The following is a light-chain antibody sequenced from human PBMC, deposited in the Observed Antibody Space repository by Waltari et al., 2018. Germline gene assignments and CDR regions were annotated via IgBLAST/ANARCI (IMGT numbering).Light chain of an antibody. J-gene: IGLJ2*01. Sequence: QSALTQPPSASGSPGQSVTISCTGTSSDVGGYNYVSWYQPHPGKAPTRMIYEVSKRPSGVPDRFSGSMSGNTASLTVSGLQAEDEADYYCSSYAGRNNLVCGGGTKLTVL. CDR1: SSDVGGYNY. CDR2: EVS. CDR3: SSYAGRNNLV. V-gene: IGLV2-8*01.